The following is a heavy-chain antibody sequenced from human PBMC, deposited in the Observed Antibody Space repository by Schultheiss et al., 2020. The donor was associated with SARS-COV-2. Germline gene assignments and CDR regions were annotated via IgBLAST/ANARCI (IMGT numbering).Heavy chain of an antibody. CDR2: IKPNTGGT. J-gene: IGHJ5*02. D-gene: IGHD3-16*01. V-gene: IGHV1-2*02. Sequence: ASVKVSCKASGYTFTGYYIHWVRQAPGQGLEWMGWIKPNTGGTNYAQKFQGRVTMTRDTSTSTVYMELSSLRSDDTAVYYCARGGDWFDPWGQGTLVTVSS. CDR3: ARGGDWFDP. CDR1: GYTFTGYY.